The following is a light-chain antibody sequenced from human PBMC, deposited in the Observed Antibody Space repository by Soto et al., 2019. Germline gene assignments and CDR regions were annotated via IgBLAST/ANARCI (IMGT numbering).Light chain of an antibody. V-gene: IGLV2-14*01. CDR3: SSYTSRVPRV. CDR2: DVS. Sequence: QAVLIKFSSVSVSPGQTITISLTGNIYNVGGYNYVSWYQQHPGKAPKLMIYDVSNRPSGVSNRFSGSKSGNTASLTISVLQAEDEADYYCSSYTSRVPRVFGTGTKVTVL. J-gene: IGLJ1*01. CDR1: IYNVGGYNY.